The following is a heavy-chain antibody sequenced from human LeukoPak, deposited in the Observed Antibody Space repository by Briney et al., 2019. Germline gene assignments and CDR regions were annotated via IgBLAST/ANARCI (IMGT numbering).Heavy chain of an antibody. V-gene: IGHV3-23*01. Sequence: TGGSLRLSCAASGFTFSTYAMSWVRQAPGKGLEWVSGISGTGGSTYYADSVKGRFTISRDNSKNTLYLQMNNLRVEDTAVYYCASPEIDYWGRGTLVTVSS. D-gene: IGHD1-14*01. CDR3: ASPEIDY. CDR2: ISGTGGST. J-gene: IGHJ4*02. CDR1: GFTFSTYA.